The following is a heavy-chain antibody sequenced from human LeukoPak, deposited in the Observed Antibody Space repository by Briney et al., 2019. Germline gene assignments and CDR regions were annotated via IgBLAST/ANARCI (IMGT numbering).Heavy chain of an antibody. V-gene: IGHV4-34*01. CDR2: INHSGST. CDR3: ARRPPSYSDNSGTYYLGGFDY. J-gene: IGHJ4*02. CDR1: GGSFSGYY. D-gene: IGHD3-10*01. Sequence: PSETLSLTCAVYGGSFSGYYWSWIRQPPGEGLEWIGEINHSGSTNYNPSLKSRVTISVDTSKNQFSLNLNSVTAADTAVYYCARRPPSYSDNSGTYYLGGFDYWGQGTLVTVSS.